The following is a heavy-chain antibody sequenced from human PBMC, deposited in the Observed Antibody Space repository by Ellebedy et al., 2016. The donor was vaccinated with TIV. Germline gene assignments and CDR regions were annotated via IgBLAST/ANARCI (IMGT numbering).Heavy chain of an antibody. D-gene: IGHD1-7*01. CDR3: ARNVNYAHDY. J-gene: IGHJ4*02. V-gene: IGHV3-21*01. Sequence: GGSLRLSXAASGFTFSTSTMDWVRQAPGKGLEWVSSISISSDLIFYADSVRGRVTISRDNAKNSVYLQISSLRADDTAVYYCARNVNYAHDYWGQGTLVTVSS. CDR2: ISISSDLI. CDR1: GFTFSTST.